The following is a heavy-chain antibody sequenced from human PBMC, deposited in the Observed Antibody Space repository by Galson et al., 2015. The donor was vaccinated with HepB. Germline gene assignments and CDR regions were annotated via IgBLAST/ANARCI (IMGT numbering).Heavy chain of an antibody. CDR1: GYPFSNYG. J-gene: IGHJ5*02. V-gene: IGHV1-18*01. CDR2: INTYNSNT. CDR3: ARDHVVTTRNWFDP. Sequence: SVKVSCKASGYPFSNYGINWVRQAPGQGLEWMARINTYNSNTNYAQKFQGRVTLTTDTSTNTAHLELRSLRSDDTAVYYCARDHVVTTRNWFDPWGQGTLVIVSS. D-gene: IGHD2-21*02.